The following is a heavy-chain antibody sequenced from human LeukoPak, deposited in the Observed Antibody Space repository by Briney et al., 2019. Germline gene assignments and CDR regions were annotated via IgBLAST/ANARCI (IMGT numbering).Heavy chain of an antibody. V-gene: IGHV5-51*01. D-gene: IGHD4-17*01. CDR1: GYSFTSYW. CDR2: IYPGDSDT. Sequence: NHGESLKISCKGSGYSFTSYWIGWVRQMPGKGLEWMGIIYPGDSDTRYSPSFQGQVTISADKSISTAYLQWSSLKASHTAMYYCARCRTVTTIDYWGQGTLVTVPS. CDR3: ARCRTVTTIDY. J-gene: IGHJ4*02.